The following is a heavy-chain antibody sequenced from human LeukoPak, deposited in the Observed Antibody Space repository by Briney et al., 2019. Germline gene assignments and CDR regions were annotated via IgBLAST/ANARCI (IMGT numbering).Heavy chain of an antibody. V-gene: IGHV3-30*18. CDR3: AKEMYGSGSYEY. D-gene: IGHD3-10*01. CDR1: GFTFSSYG. CDR2: ISYDGSNK. Sequence: GRSLRLSCAASGFTFSSYGMHWVRQAPGKGLEWVAVISYDGSNKYYADSVKGQFTISRDNSKNTLYLQMNSLRAEDTAVYYCAKEMYGSGSYEYWGQGTLVTVSS. J-gene: IGHJ4*02.